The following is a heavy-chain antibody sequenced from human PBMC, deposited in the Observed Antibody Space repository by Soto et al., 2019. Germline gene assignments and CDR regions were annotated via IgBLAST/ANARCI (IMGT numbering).Heavy chain of an antibody. V-gene: IGHV3-7*03. J-gene: IGHJ6*02. CDR3: ARHHGYSGSSHYYLFGMDV. CDR2: IEQGGTET. CDR1: GFTLSSFW. D-gene: IGHD6-13*01. Sequence: AGGSLRLSCAASGFTLSSFWMSWVRQAPGKGLEWVASIEQGGTETYYVDSVKGRFTISRDNAKNSLFLQMHSLRAEDTAVYFCARHHGYSGSSHYYLFGMDVWGQGTTVTVSS.